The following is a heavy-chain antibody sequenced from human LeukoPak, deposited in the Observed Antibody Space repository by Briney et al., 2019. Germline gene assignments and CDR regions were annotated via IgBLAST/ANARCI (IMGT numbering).Heavy chain of an antibody. CDR1: GGSFSGYY. V-gene: IGHV4-34*01. D-gene: IGHD3-22*01. Sequence: SETLSLTCAVYGGSFSGYYWSWIRQPPGKGLEWIGEINHSGSTNYNPSLKSRVTISVDTSKNQFSLKLSSVTAADTAVYYCARGYYYDSSPYPFDYWGQGTLVTVSS. J-gene: IGHJ4*02. CDR3: ARGYYYDSSPYPFDY. CDR2: INHSGST.